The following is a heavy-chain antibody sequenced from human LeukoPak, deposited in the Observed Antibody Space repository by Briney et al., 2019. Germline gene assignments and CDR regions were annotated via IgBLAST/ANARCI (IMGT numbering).Heavy chain of an antibody. D-gene: IGHD5-18*01. CDR3: ARHERYGELDY. J-gene: IGHJ4*02. Sequence: SETLSLTCTVSGGSISSYYWSWIRQPPRKGLEWIGYIYTSGSTNYNPSLKSRVTISVDTSKNQFSLKLSSVTAADTAVYYCARHERYGELDYWGQGTLVTVSS. CDR1: GGSISSYY. V-gene: IGHV4-4*09. CDR2: IYTSGST.